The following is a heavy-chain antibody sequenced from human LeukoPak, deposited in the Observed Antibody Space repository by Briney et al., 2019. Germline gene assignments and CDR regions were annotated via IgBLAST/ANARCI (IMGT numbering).Heavy chain of an antibody. D-gene: IGHD3-22*01. CDR2: INTNTGNP. V-gene: IGHV7-4-1*02. Sequence: ASVKVSCKAFGYTFTCYAMNWVRQAPGQGLEWMGWINTNTGNPTYAQGFTGRFVFSLDTSVSTAYLQISSLKAEDTAVYYCARDDGAHYYDSSGYYGWFDPWGQGTLVTVSS. J-gene: IGHJ5*02. CDR3: ARDDGAHYYDSSGYYGWFDP. CDR1: GYTFTCYA.